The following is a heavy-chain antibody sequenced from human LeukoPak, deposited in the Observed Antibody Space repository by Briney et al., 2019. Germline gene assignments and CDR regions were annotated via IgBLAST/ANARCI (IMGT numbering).Heavy chain of an antibody. CDR1: GGSISSYY. J-gene: IGHJ4*02. Sequence: SETLSLTCTVSGGSISSYYWSWIRQPPGKGLEWIGYIYYSGSTNYNPSLKSRVTISVDTSKNQFSLKLSSVTAADTAVYYCARGQTRRYCSGGSCFSRFDYWGQGTLVTVSS. D-gene: IGHD2-15*01. V-gene: IGHV4-59*01. CDR3: ARGQTRRYCSGGSCFSRFDY. CDR2: IYYSGST.